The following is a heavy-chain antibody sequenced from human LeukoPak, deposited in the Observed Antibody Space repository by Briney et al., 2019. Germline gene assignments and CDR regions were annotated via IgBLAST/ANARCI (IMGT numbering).Heavy chain of an antibody. J-gene: IGHJ5*02. Sequence: GESLKISCKVSGYWFTSYWIGWVRQMPGKGLEWMAIINPGDSDIRYSPSFQGQVTISADKSISTVYLQWGSLKASDTAMYYCARQPGAGWFDPWGQGTLVTVSS. CDR1: GYWFTSYW. CDR3: ARQPGAGWFDP. V-gene: IGHV5-51*01. CDR2: INPGDSDI. D-gene: IGHD3-10*01.